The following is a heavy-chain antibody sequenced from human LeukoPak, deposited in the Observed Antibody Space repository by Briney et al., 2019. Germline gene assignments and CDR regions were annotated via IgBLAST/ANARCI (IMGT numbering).Heavy chain of an antibody. CDR2: INPTGGST. CDR1: GGTFSSYA. J-gene: IGHJ6*02. V-gene: IGHV1-46*01. Sequence: ASVKVSCKASGGTFSSYAISRVRQAPGQGLEWMGIINPTGGSTNYAQKFEGRVTMTRDTSTSTVYMELSSLRSEDTAVYYCARERYCSGGNCFVTYYYGMDVWGQGTTVTVSS. CDR3: ARERYCSGGNCFVTYYYGMDV. D-gene: IGHD2-15*01.